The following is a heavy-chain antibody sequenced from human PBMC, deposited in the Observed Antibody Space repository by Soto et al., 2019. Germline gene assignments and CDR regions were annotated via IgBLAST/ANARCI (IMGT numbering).Heavy chain of an antibody. Sequence: SETLSLTCAVYGGSFSGYYWSWIRQPPGKGLEWIGEINHSGSTNYNPSLKSRVTISVDTSKNQFSLKLSSVTAADTAVYYCARGTYYDILTGYKWAPYFDYWGQGTLVTVSS. D-gene: IGHD3-9*01. V-gene: IGHV4-34*01. CDR2: INHSGST. CDR3: ARGTYYDILTGYKWAPYFDY. J-gene: IGHJ4*02. CDR1: GGSFSGYY.